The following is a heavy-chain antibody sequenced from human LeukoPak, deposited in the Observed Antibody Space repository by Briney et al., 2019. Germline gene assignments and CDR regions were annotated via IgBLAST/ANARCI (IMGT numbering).Heavy chain of an antibody. CDR2: ISSDSTYI. D-gene: IGHD4-17*01. CDR3: ARDYHGDYYFDF. V-gene: IGHV3-21*01. CDR1: GFTFSSYS. Sequence: GGSLRLSCAASGFTFSSYSMNWVRQAPGKGLEWVSSISSDSTYINYADSVKGRFTISRNNAKNSLYLQMNCLRDEDTAVYYCARDYHGDYYFDFWGQGTLVTVSS. J-gene: IGHJ4*02.